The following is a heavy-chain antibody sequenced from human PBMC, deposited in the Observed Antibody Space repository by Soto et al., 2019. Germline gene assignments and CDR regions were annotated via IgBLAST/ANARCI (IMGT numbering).Heavy chain of an antibody. J-gene: IGHJ4*02. D-gene: IGHD5-18*01. CDR1: GFTFNNYW. V-gene: IGHV3-74*03. CDR2: INSDGYDT. Sequence: PGGSLRLSYAASGFTFNNYWMHWVRQAPGKGLVWVSRINSDGYDTKYADSVKGRFTISRDNAKNTLYLQMNILGAEDTAVYYCAREGGDSYGLSKIWGQGTLVTVSS. CDR3: AREGGDSYGLSKI.